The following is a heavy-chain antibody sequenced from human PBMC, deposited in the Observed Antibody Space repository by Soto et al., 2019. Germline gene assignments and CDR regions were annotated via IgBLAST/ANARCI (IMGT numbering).Heavy chain of an antibody. CDR1: GFTFSSYA. V-gene: IGHV3-30-3*01. CDR3: ARPLWRDDDNWGYFDL. Sequence: QVQLVESGGGVVQPGRSLRLSCAASGFTFSSYAIHSVRQAPGKGLEWEAVISYDGSNKYYADSVKGRFTISRDNSKNTLYLQMNSLRAEDTALYYCARPLWRDDDNWGYFDLWGRGTLVTVSS. CDR2: ISYDGSNK. J-gene: IGHJ2*01. D-gene: IGHD1-1*01.